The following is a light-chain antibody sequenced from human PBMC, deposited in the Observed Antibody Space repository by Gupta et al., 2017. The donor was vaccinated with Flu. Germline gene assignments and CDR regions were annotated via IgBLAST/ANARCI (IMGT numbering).Light chain of an antibody. J-gene: IGLJ1*01. CDR3: SSYTTSSTYV. Sequence: QSALTQPPSVSGSPGQSVTISCTGTSSDVGNYNRVSWYQQSPGTAPKLMIYEVSNRPSGVPDHFSGSKSGNTASLTISGLQAEDEADFYCSSYTTSSTYVFGTGTKVTVL. V-gene: IGLV2-18*02. CDR2: EVS. CDR1: SSDVGNYNR.